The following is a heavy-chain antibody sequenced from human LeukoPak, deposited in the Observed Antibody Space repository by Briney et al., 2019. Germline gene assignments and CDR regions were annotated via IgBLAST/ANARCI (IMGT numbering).Heavy chain of an antibody. CDR2: ISSSSSTI. CDR1: GFTFSSYS. CDR3: AQDRATMIASSQPEDY. Sequence: GGSLRLSCAASGFTFSSYSMNWVRQAPGKGLEWVSYISSSSSTIYYADSVKGRFTISRDNAKNSLYLQMNSLRAEDTAVYYCAQDRATMIASSQPEDYWGQGTPVTVSS. J-gene: IGHJ4*02. V-gene: IGHV3-48*01. D-gene: IGHD3-22*01.